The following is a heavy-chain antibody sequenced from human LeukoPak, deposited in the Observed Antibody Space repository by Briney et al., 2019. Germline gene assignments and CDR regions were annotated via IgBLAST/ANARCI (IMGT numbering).Heavy chain of an antibody. CDR2: MNPNSGNT. CDR3: ARVTTVTNYYYYYYMDI. CDR1: GYTFTSYD. D-gene: IGHD4-17*01. Sequence: GASVKVSCKASGYTFTSYDINWVPQATGQGLEWMGWMNPNSGNTGYAQKFQGRVTITRNTSISTAYMELSSLRSEDTAVYYCARVTTVTNYYYYYYMDIWGKGTTVTVSS. J-gene: IGHJ6*03. V-gene: IGHV1-8*03.